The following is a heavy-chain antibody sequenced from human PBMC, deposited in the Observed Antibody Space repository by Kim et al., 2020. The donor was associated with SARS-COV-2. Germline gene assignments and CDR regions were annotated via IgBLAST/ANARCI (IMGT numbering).Heavy chain of an antibody. CDR3: ARVVGLCTMVLVDITDY. CDR1: GGSISSGGYY. Sequence: SETLSLTCTVSGGSISSGGYYWSWIRQHPGKGLEWIGYIYYSGSTYYNPSLKSRVTISVDTSKNQFSLKLSSVTAADTAVYYCARVVGLCTMVLVDITDYWGEGAL. D-gene: IGHD3-10*01. V-gene: IGHV4-31*03. J-gene: IGHJ4*03. CDR2: IYYSGST.